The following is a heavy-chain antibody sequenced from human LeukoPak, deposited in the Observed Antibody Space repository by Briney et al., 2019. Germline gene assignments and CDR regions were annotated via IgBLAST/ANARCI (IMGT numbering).Heavy chain of an antibody. D-gene: IGHD1-26*01. CDR2: IWFDGSKI. CDR3: ARDLAKGRYFDY. CDR1: GFTFSTYG. Sequence: PGRSLRLSCAASGFTFSTYGMHWVRQTPGKGLEWVAVIWFDGSKIYYTDSVKGRFTISRDNSKNTLFLQMNSLRAEDSGDYYCARDLAKGRYFDYWGQGTLVTVSS. J-gene: IGHJ4*02. V-gene: IGHV3-33*01.